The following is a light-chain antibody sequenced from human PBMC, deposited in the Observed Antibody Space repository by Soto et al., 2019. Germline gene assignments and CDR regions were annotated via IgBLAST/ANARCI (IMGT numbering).Light chain of an antibody. Sequence: QSVLTQPPSAPGFPGQSVTISCTGTKNDIGVYAFVSWYQHHPGKAPRLIIYEAVQRPSGVPDRFSGSKSGNTASLTVSGLQAADEADYFCKSYAGSNTYVFGSGTKLTVL. V-gene: IGLV2-8*01. CDR2: EAV. CDR1: KNDIGVYAF. CDR3: KSYAGSNTYV. J-gene: IGLJ1*01.